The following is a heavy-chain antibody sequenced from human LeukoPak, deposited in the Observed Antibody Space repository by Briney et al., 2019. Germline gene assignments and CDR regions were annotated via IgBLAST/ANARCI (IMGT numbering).Heavy chain of an antibody. V-gene: IGHV4-38-2*02. CDR3: ARVVQKSGTIDY. CDR2: IYHSGST. CDR1: GYSISSGSC. Sequence: SETLSLTCTVSGYSISSGSCWGWIRQPPGEGLDWIGSIYHSGSTFYNPSLKSRVTISVDTSKNQFSLKLSSVTAADSALYYCARVVQKSGTIDYWGQGTLVTVSS. J-gene: IGHJ4*02. D-gene: IGHD2-15*01.